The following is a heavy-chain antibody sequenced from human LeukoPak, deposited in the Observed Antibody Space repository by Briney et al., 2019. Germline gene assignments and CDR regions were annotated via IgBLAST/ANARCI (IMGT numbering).Heavy chain of an antibody. CDR3: AKDRPSHCDGDCYPDN. Sequence: QPGGSLRLSCAASGFTFGHYAMHWVRQAPGKGLEWVSLISWDGGTTYYADSVKGRFTLSRDNSKNSLYLQMNSLRAEDTALYYCAKDRPSHCDGDCYPDNWGQGTLVTVSS. J-gene: IGHJ4*02. CDR1: GFTFGHYA. V-gene: IGHV3-43D*03. D-gene: IGHD2-21*02. CDR2: ISWDGGTT.